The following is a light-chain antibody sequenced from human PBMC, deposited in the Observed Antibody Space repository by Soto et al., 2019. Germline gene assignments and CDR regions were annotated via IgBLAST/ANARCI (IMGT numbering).Light chain of an antibody. CDR2: QDF. CDR3: QAWDTSTS. V-gene: IGLV3-1*01. J-gene: IGLJ2*01. Sequence: SYELTQPPSVSVSPGQTASITCSGDKLSNKYVCWYQQKPGQSPVLVMYQDFRRPSGIPERFSGSNSGNTATLTISGTQAMDEADYYCQAWDTSTSFGGGTQLTVL. CDR1: KLSNKY.